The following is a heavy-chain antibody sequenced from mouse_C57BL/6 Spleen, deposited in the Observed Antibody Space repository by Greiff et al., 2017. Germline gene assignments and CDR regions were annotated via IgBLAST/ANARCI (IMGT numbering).Heavy chain of an antibody. V-gene: IGHV1-39*01. CDR2: INPNYGTT. D-gene: IGHD2-5*01. CDR1: GYSFTDYN. Sequence: EVKLQESGPELVKPGASVKISCKASGYSFTDYNMNWVKQSNGKSLEWIGVINPNYGTTSYNQKFKGKATLTVDQSSSTAYMQLNSLTSEDSAVYYCARGGYSNYVGSYYAMDYWGQGTSVTVSS. J-gene: IGHJ4*01. CDR3: ARGGYSNYVGSYYAMDY.